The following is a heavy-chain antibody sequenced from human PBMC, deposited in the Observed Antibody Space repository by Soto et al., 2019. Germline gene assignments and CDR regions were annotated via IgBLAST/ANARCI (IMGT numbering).Heavy chain of an antibody. D-gene: IGHD2-8*01. Sequence: GGSLRLSCAASGCTFINAWMSWVRQAPGKGLEWVGRIKSKTDGGTTDYAAPVKGRFTISRDDSKNTLYLQMNSLKTEYTAVYYCTTGYCSNGVCYSTYYYYMDVWGKGTTVTVSS. CDR3: TTGYCSNGVCYSTYYYYMDV. V-gene: IGHV3-15*01. CDR2: IKSKTDGGTT. CDR1: GCTFINAW. J-gene: IGHJ6*03.